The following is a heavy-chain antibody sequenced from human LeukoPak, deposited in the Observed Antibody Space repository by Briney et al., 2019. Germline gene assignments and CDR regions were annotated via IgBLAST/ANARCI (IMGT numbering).Heavy chain of an antibody. Sequence: ASVKVSCKASGYTFTSYGISWERQAPGQGLEWMGWISAYNGNTNYAQKLQGRVTMTTDTSTSTAYMELRSLRSDDTAVYYCARVFQGAARNYYGMDVWGQGTTVTVSS. CDR2: ISAYNGNT. J-gene: IGHJ6*02. V-gene: IGHV1-18*01. D-gene: IGHD1-26*01. CDR3: ARVFQGAARNYYGMDV. CDR1: GYTFTSYG.